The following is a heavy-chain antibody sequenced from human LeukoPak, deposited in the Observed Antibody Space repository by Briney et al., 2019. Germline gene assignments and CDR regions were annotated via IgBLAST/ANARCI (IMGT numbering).Heavy chain of an antibody. CDR1: GFTFSSYW. CDR2: IRSKAYGGTT. D-gene: IGHD2-15*01. Sequence: GGSLRLSCAASGFTFSSYWMNWVRQAPGKVLEWVGFIRSKAYGGTTEYAASVKGRFTISRDDSKSIAYLQMNSLKTEDTAVYYCTRGKGAQGWYWGQGTLVTVSS. J-gene: IGHJ4*02. V-gene: IGHV3-49*04. CDR3: TRGKGAQGWY.